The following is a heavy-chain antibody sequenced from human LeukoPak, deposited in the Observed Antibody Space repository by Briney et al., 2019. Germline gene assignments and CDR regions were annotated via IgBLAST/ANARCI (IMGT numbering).Heavy chain of an antibody. CDR1: GFTFSSYG. D-gene: IGHD2-15*01. V-gene: IGHV3-30*02. CDR3: AKVPRMNIVVVVAATQDDY. Sequence: GGSLRLSCAASGFTFSSYGMHWVRQAPGKGLEWVAFIRYDGSNKYYADSVKGRFTISRDNSKNTLYLQMNSLRAEDTAAYYCAKVPRMNIVVVVAATQDDYWGQGTLVTVSS. J-gene: IGHJ4*02. CDR2: IRYDGSNK.